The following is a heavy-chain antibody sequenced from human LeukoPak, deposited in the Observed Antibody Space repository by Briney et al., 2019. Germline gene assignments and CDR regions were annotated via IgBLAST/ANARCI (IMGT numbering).Heavy chain of an antibody. Sequence: GGSLRLSCAASGFTFDDYGMTWVRQAPGKGLEWVSGINWNGGRIDYAESVKGRFTISRDNAKNSLYLQMNSLRAEDTAVYYCARGTVTTRSYWYFDLWGRGTLVTVSS. V-gene: IGHV3-20*04. D-gene: IGHD4-17*01. CDR1: GFTFDDYG. CDR2: INWNGGRI. CDR3: ARGTVTTRSYWYFDL. J-gene: IGHJ2*01.